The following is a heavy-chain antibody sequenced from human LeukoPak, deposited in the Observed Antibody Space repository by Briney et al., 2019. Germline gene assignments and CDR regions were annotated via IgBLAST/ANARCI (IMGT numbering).Heavy chain of an antibody. CDR2: INPNSGGT. CDR3: ARDIVVVPTNWFDP. V-gene: IGHV1-2*02. CDR1: GYTFTGYY. Sequence: ASVKVSCKASGYTFTGYYMHWVRQAPGQGLEWMGWINPNSGGTNYARKFQGRVTMTRDTSISTAYMELSRLRSDDTAVYYCARDIVVVPTNWFDPWGQGTLVTVSS. D-gene: IGHD2-2*01. J-gene: IGHJ5*02.